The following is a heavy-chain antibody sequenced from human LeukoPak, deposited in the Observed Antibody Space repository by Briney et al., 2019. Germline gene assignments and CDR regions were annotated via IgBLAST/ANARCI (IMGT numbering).Heavy chain of an antibody. CDR2: FYYTGST. Sequence: PSETLSLTCSVSGASINSATYYWGWIRQPPGKGLEWIGSFYYTGSTYYNPSLKSRVTISVDTSKNQFSLKLSSVTAADTAVYYCARVDQPTTWLPYWGQGTLVTVSS. D-gene: IGHD3-22*01. CDR3: ARVDQPTTWLPY. V-gene: IGHV4-39*07. CDR1: GASINSATYY. J-gene: IGHJ4*02.